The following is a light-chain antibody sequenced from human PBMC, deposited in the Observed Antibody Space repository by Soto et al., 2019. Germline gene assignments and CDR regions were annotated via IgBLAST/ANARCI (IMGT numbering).Light chain of an antibody. J-gene: IGLJ2*01. CDR2: GNT. V-gene: IGLV1-40*01. CDR1: SSNIGAGYD. Sequence: QSVLTQPPSVSGTPGQRGTICCTGSSSNIGAGYDVHWYQQLPGRAPKLLIYGNTNRPSGVPDRFSGSKSGTSASLAITGLQAEDEADYYCLSFDSSLSVVFGGGTKLTVL. CDR3: LSFDSSLSVV.